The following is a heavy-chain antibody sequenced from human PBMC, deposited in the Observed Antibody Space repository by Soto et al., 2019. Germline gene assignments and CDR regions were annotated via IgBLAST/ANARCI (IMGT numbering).Heavy chain of an antibody. CDR1: GYSFTRYW. J-gene: IGHJ6*02. D-gene: IGHD2-2*03. CDR3: ARRRRGYGISTSCYRGGMDV. V-gene: IGHV5-51*01. Sequence: PGESLKISCRGSGYSFTRYWIGWVRQMPGKGLEWMGHIYPGDSDTRYSPSFQGQVTISADKSISTAYLQWSSLKATDTAMYYCARRRRGYGISTSCYRGGMDVWGQGTTVTVSS. CDR2: IYPGDSDT.